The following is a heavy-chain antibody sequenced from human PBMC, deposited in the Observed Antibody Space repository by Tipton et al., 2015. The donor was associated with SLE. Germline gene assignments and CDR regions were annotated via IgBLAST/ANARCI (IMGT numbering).Heavy chain of an antibody. CDR2: INYSGRT. CDR1: GGSISRFH. CDR3: ARHAGVDFYFDY. J-gene: IGHJ4*02. Sequence: TLSLTCAVSGGSISRFHWRWVRQPPGKGLEWIGYINYSGRTTYNPSLKSRVTISVDTSKNQFSLKLISVTAADTAFYYCARHAGVDFYFDYGGQGTLVPVSS. V-gene: IGHV4-59*08. D-gene: IGHD3-3*01.